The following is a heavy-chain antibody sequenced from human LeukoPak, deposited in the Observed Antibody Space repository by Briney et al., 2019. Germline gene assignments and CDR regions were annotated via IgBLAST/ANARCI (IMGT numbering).Heavy chain of an antibody. CDR3: AGLVIGQRRGRGNNWFDP. J-gene: IGHJ5*02. CDR1: GGSFSDYE. CDR2: IKRGRGS. D-gene: IGHD1-14*01. Sequence: PSETLSLTCAVSGGSFSDYEWSWLRQAPETGLEWIGEIKRGRGSTYSPSLKGRVTISVDPSKQQISLRLSSVTAGDTAIYYCAGLVIGQRRGRGNNWFDPWGQGTLVTVSS. V-gene: IGHV4-34*01.